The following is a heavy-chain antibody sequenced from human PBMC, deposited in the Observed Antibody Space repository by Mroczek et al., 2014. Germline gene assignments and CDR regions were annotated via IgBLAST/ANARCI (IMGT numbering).Heavy chain of an antibody. CDR2: IYYSGST. J-gene: IGHJ5*02. CDR3: ARLPWRDFYRDAGPPGWFDP. V-gene: IGHV4-59*01. Sequence: QVQLQESGPGLVKPSETLSLTCTVSGGSISSYYWSWIRQPPGKGLEWIGYIYYSGSTNYNPSLKSRVTISVDTSKNQFSLKLSSVTAADTAVYYCARLPWRDFYRDAGPPGWFDPWAREPWSPSPQ. D-gene: IGHD3-3*01. CDR1: GGSISSYY.